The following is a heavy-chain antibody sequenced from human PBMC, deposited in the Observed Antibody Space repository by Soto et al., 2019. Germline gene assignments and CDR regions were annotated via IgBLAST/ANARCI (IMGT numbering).Heavy chain of an antibody. CDR1: GGSISSGGYY. D-gene: IGHD2-2*01. CDR2: IYYSGST. Sequence: SETLSLTCTVSGGSISSGGYYWSWIRQHPGEGLEWIGYIYYSGSTYYNPSLKSRVTISVDTSKNQFSLRLSSVTAADTAVYYCASGPIGYCSSTSCPNKYYFDYWGQGTLVTVSS. J-gene: IGHJ4*02. V-gene: IGHV4-31*03. CDR3: ASGPIGYCSSTSCPNKYYFDY.